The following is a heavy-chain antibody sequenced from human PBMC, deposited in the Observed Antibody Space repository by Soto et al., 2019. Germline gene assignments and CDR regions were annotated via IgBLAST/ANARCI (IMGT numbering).Heavy chain of an antibody. CDR2: LYYSGTT. CDR1: GGSFSGYY. V-gene: IGHV4-59*08. Sequence: PSETLSLTCAVYGGSFSGYYWSWIRQPPGKGLEWIGYLYYSGTTNYNPSLKSRLTISVDTSKNQFSLKLSSVTAADTAVYYCARRIEVAAADGVGYYYYLDVWGKGTSVTVSS. D-gene: IGHD3-22*01. J-gene: IGHJ6*03. CDR3: ARRIEVAAADGVGYYYYLDV.